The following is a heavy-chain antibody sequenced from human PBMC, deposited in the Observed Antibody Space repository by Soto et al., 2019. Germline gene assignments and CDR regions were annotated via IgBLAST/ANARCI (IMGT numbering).Heavy chain of an antibody. J-gene: IGHJ2*01. CDR3: ASTKYDSSAYYYWYLDL. CDR1: EDTFRNYA. Sequence: QVELVQSGAEVKKPGSSVKVSCQASEDTFRNYAISWVRQAPGQGLEWMGGIIPIFGTANYAQKFQGRVTLTADTSANTVYLELSRQRSEDTAVYYCASTKYDSSAYYYWYLDLWCRGTLVTVS. CDR2: IIPIFGTA. V-gene: IGHV1-69*06. D-gene: IGHD3-22*01.